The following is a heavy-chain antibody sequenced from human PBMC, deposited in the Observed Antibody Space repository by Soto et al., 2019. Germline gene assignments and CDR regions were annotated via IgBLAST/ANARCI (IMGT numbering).Heavy chain of an antibody. J-gene: IGHJ4*02. V-gene: IGHV4-59*01. CDR3: ALRSMAVVPEY. Sequence: QVQLQESGPGLVKPSETLSLTCAVSGDAISSYYCMWIRQPPGKGLQSIGYLYYGRSANYNPSLKSRVTLSVDTSTNQCSLTLSSMTAADTAVYYCALRSMAVVPEYWGQGTLVTVSS. D-gene: IGHD3-22*01. CDR1: GDAISSYY. CDR2: LYYGRSA.